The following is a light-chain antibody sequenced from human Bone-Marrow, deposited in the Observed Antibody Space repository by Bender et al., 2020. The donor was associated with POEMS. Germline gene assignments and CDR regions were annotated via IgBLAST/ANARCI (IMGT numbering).Light chain of an antibody. J-gene: IGLJ3*02. CDR3: QSYDNSLGGWV. V-gene: IGLV1-47*01. Sequence: QSVLTQPPSVSGAPGQWVTISCSGTNNNIGSDFVFWYQQFPGTAPKLLIYRNNQRPSGVPDRFSGSKSGTSASLAITGLQAEDEGDYYCQSYDNSLGGWVFGGGTKLTVL. CDR2: RNN. CDR1: NNNIGSDF.